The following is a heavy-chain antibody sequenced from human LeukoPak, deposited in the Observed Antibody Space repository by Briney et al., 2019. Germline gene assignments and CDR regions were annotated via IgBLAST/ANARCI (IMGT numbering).Heavy chain of an antibody. D-gene: IGHD6-13*01. CDR1: GYTFTSYY. V-gene: IGHV1-46*01. CDR3: AREDGAAAGTYYYYYMDV. CDR2: INPSGGST. J-gene: IGHJ6*03. Sequence: ASVKVSCKASGYTFTSYYMHWVRQAPGQGLEWMGIINPSGGSTSYAQKFQGRVTMTRDMSTSTVYMEVSSLRSEDTAVYYCAREDGAAAGTYYYYYMDVWGKGTTVTVSS.